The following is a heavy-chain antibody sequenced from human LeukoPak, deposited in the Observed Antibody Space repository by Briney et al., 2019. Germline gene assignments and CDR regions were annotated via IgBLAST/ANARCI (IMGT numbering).Heavy chain of an antibody. V-gene: IGHV3-74*01. CDR2: VNSDGRGT. Sequence: GGSLRLSCAASGFTFSSYWVHWVRQAPGKGLVWVSHVNSDGRGTSYADSVKGRFTISRDNAKNTMYLQMNSLRVEDTAVYYCARGASSAWYQNFDYWGQGTLVTVSS. CDR1: GFTFSSYW. D-gene: IGHD6-19*01. J-gene: IGHJ4*02. CDR3: ARGASSAWYQNFDY.